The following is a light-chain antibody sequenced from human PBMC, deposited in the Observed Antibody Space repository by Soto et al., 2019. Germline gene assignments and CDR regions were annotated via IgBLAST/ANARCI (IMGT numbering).Light chain of an antibody. J-gene: IGLJ1*01. CDR1: SSDVGSYNL. CDR2: EVS. CDR3: CSYAGSGTPLI. V-gene: IGLV2-23*02. Sequence: QSVLTQPASVSGSPGQSITISCTGTSSDVGSYNLVSWYQQHPGKAPKLMIYEVSKRPSGVSNRFSGSKSGNTASLTISGLQAEDEADYYRCSYAGSGTPLIFGTGTKVTVL.